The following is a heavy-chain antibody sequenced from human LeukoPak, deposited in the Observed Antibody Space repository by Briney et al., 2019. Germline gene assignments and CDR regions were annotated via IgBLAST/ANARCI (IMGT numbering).Heavy chain of an antibody. V-gene: IGHV3-66*01. D-gene: IGHD3-22*01. Sequence: PGGSLRLSCEVSGLNVSDNYMSWVRQAPGKGLEWVSVIYSGGSTFYSTSVRARFTLSRDKSKNTVYLQMSRLRADDTALYYCVRDRLYDVSGYYDFWGQGTLVSVSS. CDR2: IYSGGST. J-gene: IGHJ4*02. CDR1: GLNVSDNY. CDR3: VRDRLYDVSGYYDF.